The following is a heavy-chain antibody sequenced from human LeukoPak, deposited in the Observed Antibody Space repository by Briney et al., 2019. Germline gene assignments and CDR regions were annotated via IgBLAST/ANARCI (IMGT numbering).Heavy chain of an antibody. Sequence: SETLSLTCTVSGGSISSSSYYWGWIRQPPGKGLEWIGSIYYSGSTYYNPSLKSRVTISVDTSKNQFSLKLSSVTAADTAVYYCARLTLSHLVVIAWDALDPWGQGTLVTVSS. CDR3: ARLTLSHLVVIAWDALDP. CDR2: IYYSGST. D-gene: IGHD2-21*01. V-gene: IGHV4-39*01. CDR1: GGSISSSSYY. J-gene: IGHJ5*02.